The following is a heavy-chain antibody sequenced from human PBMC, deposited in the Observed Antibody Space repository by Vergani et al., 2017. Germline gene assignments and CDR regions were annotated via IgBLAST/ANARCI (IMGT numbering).Heavy chain of an antibody. V-gene: IGHV4-59*01. D-gene: IGHD6-19*01. J-gene: IGHJ4*02. Sequence: QVQLPESGPGLVKPSETLSLTCTVSGGSISSYYWSWIRQPPGKGLEWIGYIYYSGSTNYNPSLKSRVTISVDTSKNQFSLKLSSVTAADTAVYYCARYGKQWAFDYWGQGTLVTVSS. CDR1: GGSISSYY. CDR2: IYYSGST. CDR3: ARYGKQWAFDY.